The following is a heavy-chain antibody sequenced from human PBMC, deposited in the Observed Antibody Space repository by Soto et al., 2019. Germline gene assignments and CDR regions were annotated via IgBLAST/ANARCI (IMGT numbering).Heavy chain of an antibody. CDR1: GFTFDDYA. CDR3: AKDISGRDFWSGYYSTIHYYYYGMDV. Sequence: GGSLRLSCAASGFTFDDYAMHWVRQAPGKGLEWVSGISWNSGSIGYADSVKGRFTISRDNAKNSLYLQMNSLRAEDTALYYCAKDISGRDFWSGYYSTIHYYYYGMDVWGQGTTVTVSS. D-gene: IGHD3-3*01. V-gene: IGHV3-9*01. CDR2: ISWNSGSI. J-gene: IGHJ6*02.